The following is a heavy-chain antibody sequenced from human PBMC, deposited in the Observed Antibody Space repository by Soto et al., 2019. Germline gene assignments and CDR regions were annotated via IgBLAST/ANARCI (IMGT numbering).Heavy chain of an antibody. CDR1: GFTFSSYS. CDR2: ISSSSSYI. CDR3: ARDRGSSSWSRLNYYYYYGMDV. J-gene: IGHJ6*02. V-gene: IGHV3-21*01. Sequence: GGSLRLSCAASGFTFSSYSMNWVRQAPGKGLEWGSSISSSSSYIYYADSVKGRFTISRDNAKNSLYLQMNSLRAEDTAVYYCARDRGSSSWSRLNYYYYYGMDVWGQGTTVTV. D-gene: IGHD6-13*01.